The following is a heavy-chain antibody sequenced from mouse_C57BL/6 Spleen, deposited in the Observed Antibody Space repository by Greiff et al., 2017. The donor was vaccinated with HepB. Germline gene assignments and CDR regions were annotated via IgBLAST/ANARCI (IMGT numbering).Heavy chain of an antibody. V-gene: IGHV1-64*01. J-gene: IGHJ1*03. CDR2: IHPNSGST. Sequence: QVQLQQPGAELVKPGASVKLSCKASGYTFTSYWMHWVKQRPGQGLEWIGMIHPNSGSTNYNEKFKSKATLTVDKSSSTAYMQLSSLTSEDSAVYYCARRGDYYGRPWYFDVWGTGTTVTVSS. D-gene: IGHD1-1*01. CDR3: ARRGDYYGRPWYFDV. CDR1: GYTFTSYW.